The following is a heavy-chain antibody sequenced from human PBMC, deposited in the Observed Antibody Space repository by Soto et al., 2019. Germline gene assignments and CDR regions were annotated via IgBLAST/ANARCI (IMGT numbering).Heavy chain of an antibody. V-gene: IGHV3-21*01. J-gene: IGHJ6*02. Sequence: VQLVESGGGLVQPGGSLRLSCAASGFTFSSYSMNWVRQAPGKGLAWVSSISSSSGYIYYADSVKGRFTISRDNANNALYLQIDSLSAEDTPVYYCARVYYDSSGYPYGLDVWGQGTTVTVSS. CDR3: ARVYYDSSGYPYGLDV. D-gene: IGHD3-22*01. CDR2: ISSSSGYI. CDR1: GFTFSSYS.